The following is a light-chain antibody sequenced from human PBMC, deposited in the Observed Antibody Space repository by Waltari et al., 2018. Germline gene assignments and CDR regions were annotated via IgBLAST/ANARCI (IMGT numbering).Light chain of an antibody. CDR1: KLGDRY. J-gene: IGLJ3*02. V-gene: IGLV3-1*01. Sequence: SFELTQPPSVSVSPGQTASITCSGDKLGDRYTSWYQQRSGRSPVLNLYQDSKGPSGIPGGFSGSNAGDTATLTISGTQASDEADYYCQAWDSRSWVFGTGTTLTVL. CDR2: QDS. CDR3: QAWDSRSWV.